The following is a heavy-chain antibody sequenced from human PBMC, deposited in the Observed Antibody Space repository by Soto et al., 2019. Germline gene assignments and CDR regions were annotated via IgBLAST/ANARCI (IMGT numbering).Heavy chain of an antibody. CDR2: ISGSGGST. V-gene: IGHV3-23*01. CDR3: AKDQRNYDSSGNIFDY. Sequence: EVQLLESGGGLVQPGGSLRLSCAASGFTFSSYAMSWVRQAPGKGLEWVSAISGSGGSTYYADSVKGRFTISRDNSKNTLYLQMNSLRAEDTAVYYCAKDQRNYDSSGNIFDYWGQGTLVTVSS. CDR1: GFTFSSYA. D-gene: IGHD3-22*01. J-gene: IGHJ4*02.